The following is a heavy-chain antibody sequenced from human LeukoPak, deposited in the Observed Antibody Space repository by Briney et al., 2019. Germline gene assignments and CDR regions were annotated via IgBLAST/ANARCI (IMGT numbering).Heavy chain of an antibody. CDR2: ISSSGSTI. D-gene: IGHD6-13*01. V-gene: IGHV3-48*03. CDR1: GFTFSSYE. J-gene: IGHJ6*03. CDR3: ARVDIAAAAYYYYYYMDV. Sequence: GGSLRLSCAASGFTFSSYEMNWVRQAPGKGLEWVSYISSSGSTIYYADSVKGRFTTSRDNAKNSLYLQMNSLRAEDTAVYYCARVDIAAAAYYYYYYMDVWGKGTTVTVSS.